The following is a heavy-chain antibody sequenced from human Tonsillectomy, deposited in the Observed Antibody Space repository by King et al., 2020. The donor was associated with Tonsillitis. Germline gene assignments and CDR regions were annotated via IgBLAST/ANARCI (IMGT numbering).Heavy chain of an antibody. CDR2: INPSGGST. J-gene: IGHJ3*02. D-gene: IGHD6-13*01. CDR1: GYTFTSYY. V-gene: IGHV1-46*01. CDR3: ARELELVASAFDI. Sequence: VQLVQSGAEVKKPGASVKVSCKASGYTFTSYYMHWVRQAPGQGLEWMGIINPSGGSTRYAQKFQGRVTMTRDTCTSTVYMELSSLRSEDTAVYYCARELELVASAFDIWGQGTMVTVSS.